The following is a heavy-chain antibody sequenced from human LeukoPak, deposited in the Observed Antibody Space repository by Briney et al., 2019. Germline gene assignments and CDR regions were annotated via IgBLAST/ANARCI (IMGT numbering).Heavy chain of an antibody. CDR2: MNPNSGNT. V-gene: IGHV1-8*01. CDR3: ARGRYCSSTSCYRDYNWFDP. J-gene: IGHJ5*02. CDR1: GYTFTSYD. D-gene: IGHD2-2*02. Sequence: ASVKVSCKASGYTFTSYDINWVRQATGQGLEGLGWMNPNSGNTGYAQKFQGRVTMTRNTSISTAYMELSSLRSEDTAVYYCARGRYCSSTSCYRDYNWFDPWGQGTLVTVSS.